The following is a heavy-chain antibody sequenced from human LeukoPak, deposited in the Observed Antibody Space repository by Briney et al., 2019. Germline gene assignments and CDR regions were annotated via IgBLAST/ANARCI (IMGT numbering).Heavy chain of an antibody. V-gene: IGHV1-69*13. D-gene: IGHD6-13*01. CDR2: IIPIFGTA. J-gene: IGHJ4*02. CDR3: ARGRSLIAAAVEF. CDR1: GGTFISYA. Sequence: ASVKVSCKASGGTFISYAISWVRQAPGQGLEWMGGIIPIFGTANYAQKFQGRVTITADESTSTAYMELSSLRSEDTAVYYCARGRSLIAAAVEFWGQGTLVTVSS.